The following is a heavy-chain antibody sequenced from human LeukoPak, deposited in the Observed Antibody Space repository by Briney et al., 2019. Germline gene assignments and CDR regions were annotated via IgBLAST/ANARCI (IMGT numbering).Heavy chain of an antibody. V-gene: IGHV3-23*01. CDR2: IAGADEST. CDR3: AGGVYWSLDY. J-gene: IGHJ4*02. CDR1: GFIFNTNG. Sequence: GGSLRLSCAISGFIFNTNGMNWVRQSPGKGLEWLATIAGADESTYYADSVKGRFAISRDNSKNTVFLHMNSLRVEDTAVYYCAGGVYWSLDYWGQGTPVTVSS. D-gene: IGHD1-1*01.